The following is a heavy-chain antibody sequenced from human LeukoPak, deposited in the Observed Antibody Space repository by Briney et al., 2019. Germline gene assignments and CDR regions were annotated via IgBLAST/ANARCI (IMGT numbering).Heavy chain of an antibody. J-gene: IGHJ4*02. CDR2: IYYSGST. V-gene: IGHV4-59*08. CDR1: GGSISPYY. Sequence: SETLSLTCSVSGGSISPYYWNWIRQPPGKGLEWIGYIYYSGSTSYNPSLKSRVTMSVDTSKNQFSLKLSSVTAADTAVYYCAREDILIGFRFDFWGLGTLVTVSS. CDR3: AREDILIGFRFDF. D-gene: IGHD3-9*01.